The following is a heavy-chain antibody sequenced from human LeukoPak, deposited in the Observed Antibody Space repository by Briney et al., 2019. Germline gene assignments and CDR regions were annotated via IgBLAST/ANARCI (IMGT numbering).Heavy chain of an antibody. J-gene: IGHJ4*02. Sequence: GGSLRLSCAASGFTFDDYAMHWVRQAPGKGLEWVSGISWNSGSIGYADSVKGRFTISRDNAKNSLYLQMNSLRAEDTALYYCAKDFGYINYFDYWGQGTLVTVSS. CDR3: AKDFGYINYFDY. V-gene: IGHV3-9*01. CDR1: GFTFDDYA. D-gene: IGHD6-13*01. CDR2: ISWNSGSI.